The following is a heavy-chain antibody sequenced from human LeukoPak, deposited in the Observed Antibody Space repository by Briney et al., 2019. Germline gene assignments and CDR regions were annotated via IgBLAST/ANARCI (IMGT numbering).Heavy chain of an antibody. CDR3: ARVGLQPLTSYYYMDV. CDR1: GFTFSDYY. CDR2: ISSSGSTI. J-gene: IGHJ6*03. Sequence: GGSLRLSCAASGFTFSDYYMSWIRQAPGKGLEWVSYISSSGSTIYYADSVKGRFTISRDNAKNSLYLQMSSLRAEDTAVHYCARVGLQPLTSYYYMDVWGKGTTVTVSS. V-gene: IGHV3-11*01. D-gene: IGHD4-11*01.